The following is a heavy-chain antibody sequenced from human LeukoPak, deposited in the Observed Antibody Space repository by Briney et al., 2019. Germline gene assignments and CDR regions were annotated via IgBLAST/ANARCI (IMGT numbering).Heavy chain of an antibody. CDR2: ISLSGST. J-gene: IGHJ3*02. CDR3: SRNDHYDPDAFDI. Sequence: PSETLSLTCAVYGGSFSGYYWSWIRQPPAKGLELIGEISLSGSTNYNPSLTSRVTISIDTAKNQFSLKLSSVTAAPTAVCYCSRNDHYDPDAFDIWGQGTMVTVSS. D-gene: IGHD3-22*01. V-gene: IGHV4-34*01. CDR1: GGSFSGYY.